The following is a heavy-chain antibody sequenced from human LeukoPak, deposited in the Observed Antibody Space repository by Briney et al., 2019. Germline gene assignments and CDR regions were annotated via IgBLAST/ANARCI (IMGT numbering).Heavy chain of an antibody. CDR1: GGSISSYY. D-gene: IGHD3-22*01. CDR3: AGSSSGYYYAFHY. J-gene: IGHJ4*02. CDR2: IYYSGST. V-gene: IGHV4-59*08. Sequence: SETLSLTCTVSGGSISSYYWSWIRQPPGKGLGWIGYIYYSGSTNYNPSLKSRVTISVDTSKNQFSLKLSSVTAADTAVYYCAGSSSGYYYAFHYWGQGTLVTVSS.